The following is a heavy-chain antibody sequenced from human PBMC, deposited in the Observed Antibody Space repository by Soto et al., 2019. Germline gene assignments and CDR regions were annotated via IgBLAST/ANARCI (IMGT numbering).Heavy chain of an antibody. V-gene: IGHV2-5*01. CDR3: AHRIAAPGRSLDY. CDR1: GFSLITDAVG. Sequence: QITLKESGPTLVRPTQTLTLTCTVSGFSLITDAVGVAWIRHSPGKALEWLGIMYWYGDKLYKSSLQPWLTTPRDTSKNQVLLTMTYMAPLDTATYFCAHRIAAPGRSLDYWGQGVLVNVSS. CDR2: MYWYGDK. J-gene: IGHJ4*02. D-gene: IGHD6-13*01.